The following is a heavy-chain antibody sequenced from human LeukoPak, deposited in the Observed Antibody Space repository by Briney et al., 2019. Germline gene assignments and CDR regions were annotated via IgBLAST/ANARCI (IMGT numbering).Heavy chain of an antibody. J-gene: IGHJ6*03. Sequence: PSETLSLTCAVSGYSISSGYYWGWIRQPPGKGLEWIGSIYHSGSTYYNPPLKSRVTISVDTSKNQFSLKLSSVTAADTAVYYCARNRGRAAAGPGGYYYYYMDVWGKGTTVTVSS. CDR2: IYHSGST. D-gene: IGHD6-13*01. CDR1: GYSISSGYY. CDR3: ARNRGRAAAGPGGYYYYYMDV. V-gene: IGHV4-38-2*01.